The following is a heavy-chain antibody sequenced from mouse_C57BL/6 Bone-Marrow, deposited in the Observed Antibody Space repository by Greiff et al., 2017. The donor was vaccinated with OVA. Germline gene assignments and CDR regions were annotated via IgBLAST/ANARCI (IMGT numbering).Heavy chain of an antibody. J-gene: IGHJ2*01. CDR3: TTPYYGSRFDY. Sequence: EVQLQQSGAELVRPGASVKLSCTASGFNIKDYYMHWVKQRPEQGLEWIGRIAPGDGDTEYAPKFQGKATMTADTSSNTAYLQLSSLTSEDTAVYYCTTPYYGSRFDYWGQGTTLTVSS. CDR1: GFNIKDYY. D-gene: IGHD1-1*01. CDR2: IAPGDGDT. V-gene: IGHV14-1*01.